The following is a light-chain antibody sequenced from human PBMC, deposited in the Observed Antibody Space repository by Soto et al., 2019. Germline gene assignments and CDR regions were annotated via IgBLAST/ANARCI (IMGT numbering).Light chain of an antibody. CDR3: QTWGDGIRV. CDR1: SGHSHYA. CDR2: VTRDGSH. V-gene: IGLV4-69*01. Sequence: QSVLTQSPSASASLGASVKLTCTLSSGHSHYAIAWHQQQPEKGPRYLMKVTRDGSHTKGDGIPDRFSGSMSGAERYLIISSRQSEDEADYYCQTWGDGIRVFGGGTKVTVL. J-gene: IGLJ3*02.